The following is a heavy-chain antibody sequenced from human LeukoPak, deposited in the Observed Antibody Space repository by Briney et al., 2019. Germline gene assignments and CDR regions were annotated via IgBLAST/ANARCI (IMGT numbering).Heavy chain of an antibody. CDR2: IDSDSGAT. CDR3: ARGPFRNVETAMVASRFDP. J-gene: IGHJ5*02. CDR1: GYTFTGYY. D-gene: IGHD5-18*01. Sequence: ASLKVSCKASGYTFTGYYIHWVRQAPGQGLEWIGWIDSDSGATNYPQKFQGRVTMTRDTSITTAYMELRRLRSDDTAVYYCARGPFRNVETAMVASRFDPWGQGTLVTVS. V-gene: IGHV1-2*02.